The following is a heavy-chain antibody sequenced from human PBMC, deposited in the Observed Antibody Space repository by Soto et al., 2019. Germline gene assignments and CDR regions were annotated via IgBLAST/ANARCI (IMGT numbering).Heavy chain of an antibody. Sequence: GASVKVSCKASGGTFSSYAISWVRQAPGQGLEWMGGIIPIFGTANYAQKFQGRVTITADESTSTAYMELSSLRSEDTAVYYCARSLSSWFGGPGGYYYYYYGMDVWGQGTTVTVSS. CDR3: ARSLSSWFGGPGGYYYYYYGMDV. V-gene: IGHV1-69*13. CDR1: GGTFSSYA. CDR2: IIPIFGTA. J-gene: IGHJ6*02. D-gene: IGHD3-10*01.